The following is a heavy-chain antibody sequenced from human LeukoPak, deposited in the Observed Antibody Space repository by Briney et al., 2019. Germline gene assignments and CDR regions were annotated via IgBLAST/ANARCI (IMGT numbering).Heavy chain of an antibody. CDR1: GGSISGYY. CDR3: ARHFTYYYDSSGYPRDAFDI. J-gene: IGHJ3*02. Sequence: SETLSLTCTVFGGSISGYYWSWIRQSPGKGLVWIGYMYYSGSTNYNPSLKSRVTMSVDMSKNQFSLKLSSVTAADTALYYCARHFTYYYDSSGYPRDAFDIWGQGTMVTVSS. CDR2: MYYSGST. V-gene: IGHV4-59*08. D-gene: IGHD3-22*01.